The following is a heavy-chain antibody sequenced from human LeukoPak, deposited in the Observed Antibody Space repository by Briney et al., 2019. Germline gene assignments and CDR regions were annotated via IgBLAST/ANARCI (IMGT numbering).Heavy chain of an antibody. Sequence: GGSLRLSCAASGFTLSSYGMHWVRQAPGKGLGWGAVISYDGSNKNNADSVKGRFTISRDDSKNTLYLQMNSLRAEDTAVYYCAKDATDNYYDSSGYPPLDYWGQGTLVTVSS. D-gene: IGHD3-22*01. CDR3: AKDATDNYYDSSGYPPLDY. V-gene: IGHV3-30*18. CDR1: GFTLSSYG. J-gene: IGHJ4*02. CDR2: ISYDGSNK.